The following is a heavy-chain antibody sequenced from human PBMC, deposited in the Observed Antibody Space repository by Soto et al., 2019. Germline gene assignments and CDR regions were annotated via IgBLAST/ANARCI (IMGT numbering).Heavy chain of an antibody. V-gene: IGHV3-74*03. J-gene: IGHJ6*02. CDR1: GFTFSSYW. CDR2: INIDSSST. Sequence: EVQLVESGGGLLQPGGSLRLSCAASGFTFSSYWMHWVRQAPGKGLVWVSRINIDSSSTTYADSVKGRFSISRDNAQNTLYLNMNSLRAEDTAVYYCARENMVREMSYYGRDVWGQGTTVTVSS. CDR3: ARENMVREMSYYGRDV. D-gene: IGHD3-10*01.